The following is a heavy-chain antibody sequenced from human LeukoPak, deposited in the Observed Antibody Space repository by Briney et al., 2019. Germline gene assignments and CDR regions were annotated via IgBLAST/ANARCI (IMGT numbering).Heavy chain of an antibody. Sequence: GASVKVSCKASGYTFTGYYMHWVRQAPGQGLEWMGWINPNSGGTNYAQKFQGWVTMTRDTSISTAYMELSRLRSDDTAVYYCAREYRYGSSSLGYWGQGTLVTVSS. V-gene: IGHV1-2*04. J-gene: IGHJ4*02. CDR2: INPNSGGT. CDR1: GYTFTGYY. D-gene: IGHD6-6*01. CDR3: AREYRYGSSSLGY.